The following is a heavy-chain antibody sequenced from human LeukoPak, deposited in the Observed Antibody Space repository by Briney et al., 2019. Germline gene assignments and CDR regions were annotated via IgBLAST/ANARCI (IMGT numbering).Heavy chain of an antibody. Sequence: SETLSLTCTVSGGSVSSGSYYWSWIRQPPGKGLEWIGYIYYSGSTNCNPSLKSRVTISVDTSKNQFSLKLSSVTAADTAVYYCAKGVTLRAAVSHWGLGALVTVSS. J-gene: IGHJ4*02. CDR3: AKGVTLRAAVSH. D-gene: IGHD4-23*01. CDR2: IYYSGST. CDR1: GGSVSSGSYY. V-gene: IGHV4-61*01.